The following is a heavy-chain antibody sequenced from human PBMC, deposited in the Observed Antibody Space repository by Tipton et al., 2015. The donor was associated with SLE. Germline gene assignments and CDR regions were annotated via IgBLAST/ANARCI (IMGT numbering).Heavy chain of an antibody. J-gene: IGHJ4*02. CDR3: ARDEALCCYDS. D-gene: IGHD4/OR15-4a*01. V-gene: IGHV4-59*01. Sequence: GSLRLSCTVSGGSIDTAYWSWIRQPPGKGLEWIWYIFYSGSTGYNPSLRSRVTMSIDTSKSQFSLKLSSVTAADTAVYYCARDEALCCYDSWGLGTLVTVSS. CDR2: IFYSGST. CDR1: GGSIDTAY.